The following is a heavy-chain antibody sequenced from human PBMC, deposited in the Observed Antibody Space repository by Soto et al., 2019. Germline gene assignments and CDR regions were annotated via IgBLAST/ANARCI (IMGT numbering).Heavy chain of an antibody. CDR3: AVAGTYYYYGMDV. CDR2: INHSGST. Sequence: QVQLQQWGAGLLKPSETLSLTCAVYGGSFSGYYGSWIRQPPGKGLEWIGEINHSGSTNYNPSLKSRVTISVDTSKNQFSLKLSSVTAADTAVYYCAVAGTYYYYGMDVWGQGTTVTVSS. D-gene: IGHD6-19*01. J-gene: IGHJ6*02. V-gene: IGHV4-34*01. CDR1: GGSFSGYY.